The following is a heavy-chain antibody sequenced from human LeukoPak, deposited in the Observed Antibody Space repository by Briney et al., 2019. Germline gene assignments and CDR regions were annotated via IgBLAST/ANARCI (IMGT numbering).Heavy chain of an antibody. J-gene: IGHJ4*02. D-gene: IGHD1-26*01. CDR1: GFTFSSYW. CDR3: ARYSGSYYGGGIDY. CDR2: IKQDGSEK. Sequence: GGSLRLSCAASGFTFSSYWMSWVRQAPGKGLEWVANIKQDGSEKYYVDSVMGRFTISRDNAKNSLYLQMNSLRAEDTAVYYCARYSGSYYGGGIDYWGQGTLVTVSS. V-gene: IGHV3-7*01.